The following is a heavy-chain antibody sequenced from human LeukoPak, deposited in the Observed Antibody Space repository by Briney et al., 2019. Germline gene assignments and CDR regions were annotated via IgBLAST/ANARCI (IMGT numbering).Heavy chain of an antibody. CDR1: GYTFTSYG. CDR3: ARVYFDWLLFTNFWFDP. J-gene: IGHJ5*02. Sequence: GASVQVSCKTSGYTFTSYGMHWVRQAPGQRLEWMGWISAYNGNTNYAQKLQGRVTMTTDTSTSTAYMELRSLRSDDTAVYYCARVYFDWLLFTNFWFDPWGQGTLVTVCS. V-gene: IGHV1-18*01. D-gene: IGHD3-9*01. CDR2: ISAYNGNT.